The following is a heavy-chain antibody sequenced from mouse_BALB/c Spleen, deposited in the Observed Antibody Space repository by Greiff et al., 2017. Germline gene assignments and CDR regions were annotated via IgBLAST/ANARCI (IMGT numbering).Heavy chain of an antibody. D-gene: IGHD2-1*01. CDR1: GYTFTSYW. V-gene: IGHV1-69*02. Sequence: QVQLQQPGAELVRPGASVKLSCKASGYTFTSYWINWVKQRPGQGLEWIGNIYPSDSYTNYNQKLKDKATLTVDKSSSTAYMQLSSTTSEDSAVYYCTRDGNYDYFDYWGQGTTLTVSS. CDR2: IYPSDSYT. J-gene: IGHJ2*01. CDR3: TRDGNYDYFDY.